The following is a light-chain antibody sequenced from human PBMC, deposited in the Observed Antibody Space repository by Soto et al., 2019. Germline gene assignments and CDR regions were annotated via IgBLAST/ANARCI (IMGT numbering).Light chain of an antibody. J-gene: IGKJ4*01. CDR3: QQRSNWPPRST. CDR1: QSVSSY. Sequence: EIVLPQSPATLSLSPGERATLSCRASQSVSSYLAWYQQKVGQAPRLLIYDASNRATGIPARFSGSGSGTDFTLTISSLAPDDFAVYYCQQRSNWPPRSTFGGGTKVEIK. CDR2: DAS. V-gene: IGKV3-11*01.